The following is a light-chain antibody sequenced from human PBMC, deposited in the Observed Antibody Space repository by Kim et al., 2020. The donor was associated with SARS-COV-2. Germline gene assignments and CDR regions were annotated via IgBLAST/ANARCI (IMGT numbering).Light chain of an antibody. V-gene: IGKV1-39*01. Sequence: SASVGDRVTIACRASQSISSYLNWYQQKPGKAPKLLIYAASSLQSGVPSRFSGSGSGTDFTLTISSLQLEDFATYHCQQSYSTPTFGQGTKVDIK. CDR2: AAS. J-gene: IGKJ1*01. CDR3: QQSYSTPT. CDR1: QSISSY.